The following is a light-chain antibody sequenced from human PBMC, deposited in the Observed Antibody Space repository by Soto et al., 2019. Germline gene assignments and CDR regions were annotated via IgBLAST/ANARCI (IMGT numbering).Light chain of an antibody. J-gene: IGKJ4*01. CDR3: QLYSSSSLT. CDR2: GAS. CDR1: PAVSGNR. Sequence: DSVLTQSQGTLSLSPGERVTLSCMASPAVSGNRLAWFLQKPGPAPRLLIFGASTRATGIPDRFSGSGSGTEFTLTMNRLEPEVFAVYYCQLYSSSSLTLVGGTKVMIK. V-gene: IGKV3-20*01.